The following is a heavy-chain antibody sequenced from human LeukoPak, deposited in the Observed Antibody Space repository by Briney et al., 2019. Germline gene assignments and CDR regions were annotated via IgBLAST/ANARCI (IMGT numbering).Heavy chain of an antibody. Sequence: QSGGSLRLSCAASGFTFSSYAMSSVRQAPGKGLEWVSAISGSGGSTYYADSVKGRFTISRDNSKNTLYLQMNSLRAEDTAVYYCAKDPSGSYVPPFAFDIWGQGTMVTVSS. CDR1: GFTFSSYA. J-gene: IGHJ3*02. V-gene: IGHV3-23*01. CDR2: ISGSGGST. CDR3: AKDPSGSYVPPFAFDI. D-gene: IGHD1-26*01.